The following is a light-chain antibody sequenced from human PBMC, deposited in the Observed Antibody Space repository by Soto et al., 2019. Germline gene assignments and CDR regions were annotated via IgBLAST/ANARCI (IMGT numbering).Light chain of an antibody. J-gene: IGLJ1*01. V-gene: IGLV2-14*03. Sequence: QAVLTQPASVSGSPGQSITISCTGTSRDVGAYDYVSWFHQYPGKAPKLMIYDVTDRPSGVSDRFFGSKSGNTASLTISGLQAEDEADYYCSSYTSGSTPYVFGTGTKVTVL. CDR2: DVT. CDR1: SRDVGAYDY. CDR3: SSYTSGSTPYV.